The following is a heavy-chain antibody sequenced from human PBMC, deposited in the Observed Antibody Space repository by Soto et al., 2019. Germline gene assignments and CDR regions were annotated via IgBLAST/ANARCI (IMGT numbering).Heavy chain of an antibody. D-gene: IGHD3-16*01. Sequence: EVQLVESGGGLVQPGGSLRLSCAASGFTFSTYWMTWVRRPPGKGLEWVANLDQDGSERYYVDSVRGRFTISRDNAKNSLYLQMNRLRAEHTAVYYWVCGGNFFGYLGQGTLVTVSP. V-gene: IGHV3-7*01. CDR2: LDQDGSER. J-gene: IGHJ4*02. CDR1: GFTFSTYW. CDR3: VCGGNFFGY.